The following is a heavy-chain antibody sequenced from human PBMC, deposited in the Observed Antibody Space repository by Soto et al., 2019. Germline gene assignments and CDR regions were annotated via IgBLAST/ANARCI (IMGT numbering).Heavy chain of an antibody. CDR3: ARRHRYYYYGMDV. V-gene: IGHV4-59*01. J-gene: IGHJ6*02. CDR1: GGSISSYY. CDR2: IYYSGST. Sequence: SETLSLTCTVSGGSISSYYWSWIRQPPGKGLEWIGYIYYSGSTNYNPSLKSRVTISVDTSKNQFSLKLSSVTAADTAVYYCARRHRYYYYGMDVWGQGTTVTVSS.